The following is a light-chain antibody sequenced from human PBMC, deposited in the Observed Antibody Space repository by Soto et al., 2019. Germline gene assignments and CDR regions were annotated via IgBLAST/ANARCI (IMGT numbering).Light chain of an antibody. CDR1: QSVFNH. J-gene: IGKJ4*01. CDR3: HQSSITPLT. CDR2: DTS. Sequence: DVQMTQSPSSLSASVGDSVTITCRARQSVFNHLSWFQQRPGKGPKLLIYDTSSLHAGVPSRCSGCGYGTDFTLTISTVQPEDSAIYYGHQSSITPLTFGGGTRVELK. V-gene: IGKV1-39*01.